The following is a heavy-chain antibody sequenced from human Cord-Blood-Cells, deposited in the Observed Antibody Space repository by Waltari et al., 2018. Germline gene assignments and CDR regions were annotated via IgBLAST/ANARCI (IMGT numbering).Heavy chain of an antibody. CDR1: GYSFTSYW. Sequence: EVQLVQSGAEVKKPGESLKISCKGSGYSFTSYWIGWVGQMPGEGLEWMGIIYPGDSDTRYSPSFQGQVTISADKSISTAYLQWSSLNASDTAMYYCARLLPSYYDFWSGYSAFDYWGQGTLVTVSS. CDR3: ARLLPSYYDFWSGYSAFDY. J-gene: IGHJ4*02. V-gene: IGHV5-51*01. CDR2: IYPGDSDT. D-gene: IGHD3-3*01.